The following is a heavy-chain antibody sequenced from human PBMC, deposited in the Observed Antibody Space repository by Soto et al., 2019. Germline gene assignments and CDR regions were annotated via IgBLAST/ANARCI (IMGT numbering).Heavy chain of an antibody. CDR3: ARGSGMAAAGDFDY. CDR2: IWYDGSNK. J-gene: IGHJ4*02. V-gene: IGHV3-33*01. D-gene: IGHD6-13*01. Sequence: PGGSLRLSXAASGFTFSSYGMHWVRQAPGKGLEWVAVIWYDGSNKYYADSVKGRFTISRDNSKNTLYLQMNSLRAEDTAVYYCARGSGMAAAGDFDYWGQGTLVTVSS. CDR1: GFTFSSYG.